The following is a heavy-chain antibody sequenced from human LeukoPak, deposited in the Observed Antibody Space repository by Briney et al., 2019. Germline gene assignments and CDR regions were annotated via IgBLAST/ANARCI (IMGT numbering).Heavy chain of an antibody. J-gene: IGHJ4*02. V-gene: IGHV1-18*01. CDR1: GYTFTSYG. CDR2: ISAYNGNT. Sequence: ASVKVSCKASGYTFTSYGISWVRQAPGQGLEWMGWISAYNGNTNYAQKLQGRVTMTTDTSTSTAYMELRSLRSDDTAVYYCARWYDFWSGYSLGGGYFDYWGRGTLVTVSS. CDR3: ARWYDFWSGYSLGGGYFDY. D-gene: IGHD3-3*01.